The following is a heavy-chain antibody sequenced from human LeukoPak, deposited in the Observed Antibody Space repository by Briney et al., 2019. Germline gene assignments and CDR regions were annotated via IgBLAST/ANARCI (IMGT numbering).Heavy chain of an antibody. D-gene: IGHD3-22*01. Sequence: PGGSLRLSCAASGFTFSSYGMHWVRQAPGKGLEWVAVISYDGSNKYYADSVKGRFTISGDNSKNTLYLQMNSLRAEDTAVYYXAKEAGYXDSSGYYYHFDYWGQGTLVTVSS. CDR1: GFTFSSYG. CDR3: AKEAGYXDSSGYYYHFDY. V-gene: IGHV3-30*18. CDR2: ISYDGSNK. J-gene: IGHJ4*02.